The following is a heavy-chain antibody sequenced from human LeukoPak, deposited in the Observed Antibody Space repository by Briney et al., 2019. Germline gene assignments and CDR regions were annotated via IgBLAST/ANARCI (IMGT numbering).Heavy chain of an antibody. V-gene: IGHV4-59*01. CDR3: ARGAFNYYDSSGFGYYFDF. D-gene: IGHD3-22*01. CDR2: IYYSGST. Sequence: PSETLSLTCTVSGGSISSYYWSWIRQPPGKGLEWIGYIYYSGSTIYNPSLKSRVTISVDTSKNQFSLRLISVTAADTAVYYCARGAFNYYDSSGFGYYFDFWGQGTLVTVSS. CDR1: GGSISSYY. J-gene: IGHJ4*02.